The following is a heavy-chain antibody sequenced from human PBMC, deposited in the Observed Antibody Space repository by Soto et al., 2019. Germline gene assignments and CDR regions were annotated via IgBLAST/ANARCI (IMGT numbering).Heavy chain of an antibody. CDR1: GFSFRNYA. V-gene: IGHV3-30*18. Sequence: QVQLVESGGGVVQPGRSLRLSCAASGFSFRNYAMHWVRQAPGKGLEWVAVISYDGSNKYYADSVKGRFTISRDNSKNTLYLQMSSLRAEDTAVYYGAKDLCSSSSCYYNYGLDVWGQGTTVTVSS. CDR3: AKDLCSSSSCYYNYGLDV. CDR2: ISYDGSNK. D-gene: IGHD2-2*01. J-gene: IGHJ6*02.